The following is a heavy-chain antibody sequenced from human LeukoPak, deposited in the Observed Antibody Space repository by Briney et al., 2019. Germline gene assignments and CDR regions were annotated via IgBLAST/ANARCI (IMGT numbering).Heavy chain of an antibody. D-gene: IGHD4-11*01. V-gene: IGHV3-33*01. CDR3: ARKLTD. Sequence: GGSLRLSCAASGISFNTFDMHWVRQAPGKGLAWVAGICCAGRNKYCGDSVKGRFTISRDNSKNTLYLQMNSLRAEDTAVYYCARKLTDWGQGTLVTVSS. J-gene: IGHJ4*02. CDR1: GISFNTFD. CDR2: ICCAGRNK.